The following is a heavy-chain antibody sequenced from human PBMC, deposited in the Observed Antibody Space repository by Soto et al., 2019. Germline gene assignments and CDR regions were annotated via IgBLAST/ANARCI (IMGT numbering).Heavy chain of an antibody. CDR1: GFRLSNAW. V-gene: IGHV3-15*01. D-gene: IGHD1-26*01. CDR3: TTLGGPLDS. J-gene: IGHJ4*02. CDR2: ITRKSFGGTT. Sequence: XGSLRLSCAASGFRLSNAWMSWVRQAPGKGLEWVGRITRKSFGGTTDYAAPVRGRFTISRDDSTNTLFLQMNSLKTEDTAVYFCTTLGGPLDSWGQGTLVTVSS.